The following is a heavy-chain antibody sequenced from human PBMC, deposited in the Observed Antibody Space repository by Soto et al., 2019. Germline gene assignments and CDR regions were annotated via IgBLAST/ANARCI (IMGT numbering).Heavy chain of an antibody. CDR2: LSGSGIST. D-gene: IGHD6-19*01. V-gene: IGHV3-23*01. CDR1: GFTFSSYA. Sequence: EVQLLESGGGLVQPGGSLRLSCAASGFTFSSYAMSWVRQAPGKGLEWVSALSGSGISTYYADSVKGRFTISRDNSKNALYLQLNSLRSDDTAVYYCAKEEGYSSGWTEIDYWGQGTLVTVSS. CDR3: AKEEGYSSGWTEIDY. J-gene: IGHJ4*02.